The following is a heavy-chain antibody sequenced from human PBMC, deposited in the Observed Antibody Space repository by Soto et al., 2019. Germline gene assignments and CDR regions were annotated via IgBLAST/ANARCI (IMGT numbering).Heavy chain of an antibody. J-gene: IGHJ4*02. CDR3: AREIAVAGPVDY. D-gene: IGHD6-19*01. Sequence: QVQLVQSGAEVKKPGSSVKVSCKASGGTFSSYTISWVRQAPGQGLEWMGRIIPILGIANYAQKFQGRVTITADKSTSTAYVGLGSLRSDDKAVYYFAREIAVAGPVDYWGQGTLVTVSS. CDR1: GGTFSSYT. CDR2: IIPILGIA. V-gene: IGHV1-69*08.